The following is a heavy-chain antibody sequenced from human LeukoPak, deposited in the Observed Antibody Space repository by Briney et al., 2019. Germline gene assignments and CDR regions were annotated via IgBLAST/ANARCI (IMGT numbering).Heavy chain of an antibody. CDR1: GFIFSDYS. CDR3: ARQAVARPFDL. V-gene: IGHV3-21*06. Sequence: GGSLRLSCVASGFIFSDYSMDWVRQAPGKGLEWVSSISSSSAYIFYSDSVKGRFTISRDNAQSSLYLQMNSLRAGDAAVYYCARQAVARPFDLWGQGTMVAVSS. CDR2: ISSSSAYI. J-gene: IGHJ3*01.